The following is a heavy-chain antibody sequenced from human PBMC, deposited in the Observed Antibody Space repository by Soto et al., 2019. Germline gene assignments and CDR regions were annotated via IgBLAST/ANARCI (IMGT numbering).Heavy chain of an antibody. CDR2: MNPNSGNT. CDR1: GYTFTSYD. V-gene: IGHV1-8*01. CDR3: ARVGYCSSTSCYQYYYYYYMDV. D-gene: IGHD2-2*01. J-gene: IGHJ6*03. Sequence: EASVKVSCKASGYTFTSYDINWVRQATGQGLEWMGWMNPNSGNTGYAQKFQGRVTMTRNTSISTAYMELSSLRSEDTAVYYCARVGYCSSTSCYQYYYYYYMDVWGKGTTVTVSS.